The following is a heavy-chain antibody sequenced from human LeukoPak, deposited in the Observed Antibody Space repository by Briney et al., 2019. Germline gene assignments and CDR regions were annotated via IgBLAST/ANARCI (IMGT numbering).Heavy chain of an antibody. J-gene: IGHJ4*02. CDR3: ARGLYDSSGYYYDDY. CDR2: INPSGGST. Sequence: GASVKVSCKASGYTFSNYGISWVRQAPGQGLEWMGIINPSGGSTSYAQKFQGRVTMTRDTSTSTVYMELSSLRSEDTAVYYCARGLYDSSGYYYDDYWGQGTLVTVSS. CDR1: GYTFSNYG. D-gene: IGHD3-22*01. V-gene: IGHV1-46*01.